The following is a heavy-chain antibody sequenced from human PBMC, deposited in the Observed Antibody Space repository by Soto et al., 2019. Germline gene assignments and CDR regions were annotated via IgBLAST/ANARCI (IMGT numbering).Heavy chain of an antibody. CDR3: AKGSRTRGYCSGGSCAGYFDY. CDR2: ISVSGGST. V-gene: IGHV3-23*01. Sequence: GGSLRLSCAASGFTFSSYATSWVRQAPGKGLEWVSAISVSGGSTYYADSVKGRFTISRDNSKNTLYLQMNSLRAEDTAVYYCAKGSRTRGYCSGGSCAGYFDYWGQGTLVTVSS. J-gene: IGHJ4*02. D-gene: IGHD2-15*01. CDR1: GFTFSSYA.